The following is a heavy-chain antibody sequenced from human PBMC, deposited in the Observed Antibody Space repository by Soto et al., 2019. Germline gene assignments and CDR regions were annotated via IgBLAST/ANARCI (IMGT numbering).Heavy chain of an antibody. CDR3: ARGGHNSGWYGTFDY. Sequence: QVQLVQSGAEVKKPGSSVKVSCQASGGTFSRLAISWVRQAPGQGLEWMGGIIPIFGLTNYAQKFQGRVTITADESTSTAYMELSSLRSEDTAMYYCARGGHNSGWYGTFDYWGQGTLVTVSP. J-gene: IGHJ4*02. V-gene: IGHV1-69*01. D-gene: IGHD6-19*01. CDR2: IIPIFGLT. CDR1: GGTFSRLA.